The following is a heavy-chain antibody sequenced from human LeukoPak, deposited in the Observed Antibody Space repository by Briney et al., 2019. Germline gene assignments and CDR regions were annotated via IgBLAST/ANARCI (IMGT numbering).Heavy chain of an antibody. D-gene: IGHD3-22*01. CDR1: GYSISSGYY. Sequence: SETLSLTCTVSGYSISSGYYWSWIRQPPGKGLEWIGSIYHSGSTYYNPSLKSRVTISVDTSKNQFSLKLSSVTAADTAVYYCTRLGFDSSGIGAYAFDIWGQGTVVTVSS. V-gene: IGHV4-38-2*02. CDR2: IYHSGST. J-gene: IGHJ3*02. CDR3: TRLGFDSSGIGAYAFDI.